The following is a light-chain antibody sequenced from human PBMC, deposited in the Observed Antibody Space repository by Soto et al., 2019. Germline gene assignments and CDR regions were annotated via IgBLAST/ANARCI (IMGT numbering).Light chain of an antibody. Sequence: DIVLTQSPGTLSLSPGERATLSCRASQSFSSSQFAFYQQPPGHAPRLGVYAASSRANGIPDRFRGSGSETDFTLTISRLETEDSAVYYCQQYGRSPLSFGGGTKVDIK. CDR3: QQYGRSPLS. V-gene: IGKV3-20*01. CDR1: QSFSSSQ. J-gene: IGKJ4*01. CDR2: AAS.